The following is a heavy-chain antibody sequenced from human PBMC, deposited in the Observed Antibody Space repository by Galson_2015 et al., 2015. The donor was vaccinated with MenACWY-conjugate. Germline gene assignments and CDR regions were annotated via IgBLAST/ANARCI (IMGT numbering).Heavy chain of an antibody. J-gene: IGHJ4*02. CDR2: INNEGSDA. CDR1: GCTVGRSW. CDR3: ARGGPSVATPDY. V-gene: IGHV3-74*01. D-gene: IGHD2-15*01. Sequence: ALRLGGAASGCTVGRSWMHWVRQAPGKGLVWVSYINNEGSDATYADSVNGRFTVSRDDDKNTVYLQMNSLRVEDTAVYYCARGGPSVATPDYRVQGTQVTVSS.